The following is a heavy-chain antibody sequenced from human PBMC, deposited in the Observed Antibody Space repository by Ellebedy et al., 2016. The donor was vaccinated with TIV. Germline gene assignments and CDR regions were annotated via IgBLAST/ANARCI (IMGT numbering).Heavy chain of an antibody. CDR3: ARARTQGRPGYFYPGYIDN. Sequence: MPSETLSLTCTVSGDSISTYYWSWIRQPPLKGLEWIGYIHYRGSLNYNPSLKSRVTFSLDTSKNQFSLKLSSVTTADTAVYYCARARTQGRPGYFYPGYIDNWGQGILVTVSS. J-gene: IGHJ4*02. CDR1: GDSISTYY. V-gene: IGHV4-59*01. CDR2: IHYRGSL. D-gene: IGHD3-22*01.